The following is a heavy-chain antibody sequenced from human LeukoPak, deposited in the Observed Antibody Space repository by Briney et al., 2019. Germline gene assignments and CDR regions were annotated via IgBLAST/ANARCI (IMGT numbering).Heavy chain of an antibody. CDR1: GGSVSSYY. D-gene: IGHD5-12*01. CDR3: ASHSGYDYFDY. V-gene: IGHV4-59*02. Sequence: SETLSFTCTVSGGSVSSYYWSWIRQPPGKGLEWIGYKYNSGSTNYNPSLKSRVTISVDTSKNQFSLKLSSVTAADTAVYYCASHSGYDYFDYWGQGTLVTVSS. J-gene: IGHJ4*02. CDR2: KYNSGST.